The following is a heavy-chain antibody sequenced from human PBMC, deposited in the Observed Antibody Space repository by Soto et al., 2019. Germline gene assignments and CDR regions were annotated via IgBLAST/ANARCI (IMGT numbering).Heavy chain of an antibody. V-gene: IGHV4-38-2*01. D-gene: IGHD6-13*01. CDR2: IYHSGST. J-gene: IGHJ4*02. CDR3: ARSGYSSSWDHFDY. CDR1: GYSISSGYY. Sequence: SETLSLTCAVSGYSISSGYYWGWIRQPPGKGLEWIGSIYHSGSTYYNPSLKSRVTISVDTSKNQFSLKLSSVTAADTAVYYCARSGYSSSWDHFDYWGQGTLGTVSS.